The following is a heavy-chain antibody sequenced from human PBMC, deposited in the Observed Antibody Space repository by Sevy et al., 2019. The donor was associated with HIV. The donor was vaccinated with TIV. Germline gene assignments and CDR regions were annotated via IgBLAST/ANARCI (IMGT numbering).Heavy chain of an antibody. CDR3: AKDRPYDYGSGIYLSYGMDV. Sequence: GGSLRLSCAASGFTFSTYAMYWVRQAPGKGLEWVAVISYDGNNKYYTDSVKGRFTISRDNSKNTLYLQMSSLRAEDTALYYCAKDRPYDYGSGIYLSYGMDVWGQGTTVTVSS. V-gene: IGHV3-30*04. D-gene: IGHD3-10*01. CDR2: ISYDGNNK. J-gene: IGHJ6*02. CDR1: GFTFSTYA.